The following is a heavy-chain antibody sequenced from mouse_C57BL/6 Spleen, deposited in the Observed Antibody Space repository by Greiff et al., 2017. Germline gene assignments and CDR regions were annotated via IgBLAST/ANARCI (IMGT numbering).Heavy chain of an antibody. CDR3: ARCPPRTYAMDY. CDR2: IDPSDSYT. V-gene: IGHV1-69*01. J-gene: IGHJ4*01. Sequence: QVQLQQPGAELVMPGASVKLSCKASGYTFTSYWMHWVKQRPGQGLEWIGEIDPSDSYTNYNQKFKGKSTVTVDKSSSTAYMQLSSLTSEDYAVYYCARCPPRTYAMDYWGQGTSVTVSS. CDR1: GYTFTSYW.